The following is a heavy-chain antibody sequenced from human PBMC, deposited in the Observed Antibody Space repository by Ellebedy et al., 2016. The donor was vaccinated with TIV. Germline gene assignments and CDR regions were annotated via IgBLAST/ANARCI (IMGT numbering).Heavy chain of an antibody. D-gene: IGHD3-10*01. CDR2: IKQDGGEK. Sequence: GGSLRLXCAASGFSLSIYWMTWIRQAPGKGLEWVANIKQDGGEKHYVDSVKGRFTISRDNAKNSLYLQMNSLIVEDTAVYYCATDLGYYYGSGKGDVWGQGTTVIVSS. V-gene: IGHV3-7*01. CDR3: ATDLGYYYGSGKGDV. J-gene: IGHJ6*02. CDR1: GFSLSIYW.